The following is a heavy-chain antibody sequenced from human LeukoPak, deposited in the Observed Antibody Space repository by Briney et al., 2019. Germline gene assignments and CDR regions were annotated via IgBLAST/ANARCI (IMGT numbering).Heavy chain of an antibody. CDR1: GFTFSNYW. CDR2: IKEDGGEK. CDR3: VRDRGYCSGGTCYALWDY. V-gene: IGHV3-7*01. D-gene: IGHD2-15*01. Sequence: GGSLRLSCAASGFTFSNYWMTWVRQAPGKGLEWVAHIKEDGGEKHYVDPVKGRFTISRDSAKNSLYLQMNSLRAEDTAMYYCVRDRGYCSGGTCYALWDYWGQGTLVTVSS. J-gene: IGHJ4*02.